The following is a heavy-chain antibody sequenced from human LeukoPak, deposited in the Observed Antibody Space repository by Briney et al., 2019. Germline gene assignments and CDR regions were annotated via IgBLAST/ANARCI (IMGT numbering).Heavy chain of an antibody. Sequence: PGGSLRLSCAASGFTFGDYYMSWIRQAPGKGLEWVSYISSSGSTIYYADSVKGRFTISRDNAKNSLYLQMNSLRAEDTAVYYCARVSSWSGYYDWFDPWGQGTLVTVSS. CDR2: ISSSGSTI. D-gene: IGHD3-3*01. CDR1: GFTFGDYY. CDR3: ARVSSWSGYYDWFDP. V-gene: IGHV3-11*04. J-gene: IGHJ5*02.